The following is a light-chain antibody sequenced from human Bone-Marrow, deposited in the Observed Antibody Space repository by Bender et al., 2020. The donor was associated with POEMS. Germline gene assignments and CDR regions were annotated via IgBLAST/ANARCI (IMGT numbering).Light chain of an antibody. CDR2: EVS. CDR3: CSYAGSSTFEGV. J-gene: IGLJ2*01. CDR1: SSDIGGYSH. Sequence: QSALTQPASVSGSPGQSITISCTGTSSDIGGYSHVSWYQQHPGQAPKLMVHEVSKRPSGIPDRFSGSKSGNTASLTISGLQAEDEADYYCCSYAGSSTFEGVFGGGTKLTVL. V-gene: IGLV2-23*02.